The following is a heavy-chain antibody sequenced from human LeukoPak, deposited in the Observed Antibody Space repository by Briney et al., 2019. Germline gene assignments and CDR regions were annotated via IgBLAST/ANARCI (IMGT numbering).Heavy chain of an antibody. V-gene: IGHV4-59*08. J-gene: IGHJ5*02. CDR1: GGSISSYY. CDR3: ARHYRTWSFSDP. Sequence: PSETLSLTCTVSGGSISSYYWSWIRQPPGKGLEWIGYIYYSGSTNYNPSLKSRVTISVDTSKNQFSLKLSSVTAADTAVYYCARHYRTWSFSDPWGQGTLVTVSS. CDR2: IYYSGST. D-gene: IGHD2-8*02.